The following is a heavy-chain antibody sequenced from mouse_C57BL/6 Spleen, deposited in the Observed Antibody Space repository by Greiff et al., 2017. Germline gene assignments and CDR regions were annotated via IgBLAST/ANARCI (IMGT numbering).Heavy chain of an antibody. D-gene: IGHD1-1*01. CDR2: ISYSGST. CDR1: GYSITSDY. CDR3: ARSSPTTVVEDWYFDV. V-gene: IGHV3-8*01. Sequence: EVKLMESGPGLAKPSQTLSLTCSVTGYSITSDYWNWIRKFPGNKLEYMGYISYSGSTYYNPSLKSRISITRDTSKNQYYLQLNSVTTEDTATYYCARSSPTTVVEDWYFDVWGTGTTVTVSS. J-gene: IGHJ1*03.